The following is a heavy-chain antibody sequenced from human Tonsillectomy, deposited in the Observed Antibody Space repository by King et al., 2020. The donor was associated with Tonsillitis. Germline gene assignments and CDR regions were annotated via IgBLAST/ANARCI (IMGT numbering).Heavy chain of an antibody. CDR2: ISLDASRE. Sequence: QVQLVESGGGVVQPGGSLRLSCASSGFDFSSYAMHWVRQAPGKGLEWVAIISLDASRESYADSVKGRFTISRDNSKNTLYLQMNSLRVEDTAVYYCARERLYSSDWGIDYWGQGSLVTVSS. J-gene: IGHJ4*02. CDR1: GFDFSSYA. CDR3: ARERLYSSDWGIDY. D-gene: IGHD6-19*01. V-gene: IGHV3-33*05.